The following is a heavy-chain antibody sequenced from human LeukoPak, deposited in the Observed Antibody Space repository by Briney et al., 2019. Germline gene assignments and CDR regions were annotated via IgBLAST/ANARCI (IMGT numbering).Heavy chain of an antibody. CDR2: ISPILGIA. D-gene: IGHD3-22*01. V-gene: IGHV1-69*04. CDR1: GGTFSSYA. CDR3: ARDLFSDYYDSSGSQADY. Sequence: ASVKVSCKASGGTFSSYAISWVRQAPGQGLEWMGRISPILGIANYAQKFQGRVTITADKSTSTAYMELSSLRSEDTAVYSCARDLFSDYYDSSGSQADYWGQGTLVTVSS. J-gene: IGHJ4*02.